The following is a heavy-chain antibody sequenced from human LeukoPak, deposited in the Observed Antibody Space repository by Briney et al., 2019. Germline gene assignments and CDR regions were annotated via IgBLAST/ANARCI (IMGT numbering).Heavy chain of an antibody. Sequence: GGSLRLSCAASGFTVSSNYMSWVRQAPGKGLEWVSVIYSGGSTYYADSVKGRFTISRDNSKNTLYLQMNSLRAEDTAVYYCARAWYYYDSSGYRGWGQGTLVTVSS. V-gene: IGHV3-53*01. CDR1: GFTVSSNY. CDR3: ARAWYYYDSSGYRG. CDR2: IYSGGST. D-gene: IGHD3-22*01. J-gene: IGHJ4*02.